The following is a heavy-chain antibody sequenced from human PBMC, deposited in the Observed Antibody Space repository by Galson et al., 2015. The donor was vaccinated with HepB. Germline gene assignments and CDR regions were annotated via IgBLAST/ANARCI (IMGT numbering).Heavy chain of an antibody. CDR1: GDSIIGTGW. Sequence: SETLSLTCAVSGDSIIGTGWWSWVRQPPGKRLEWIGEVYHSGSTNYNPSLKSRVSISVDKSRNQFSLRLTSLTAADTAVYYCARNGYYSLDYWGQGTLVTVSS. V-gene: IGHV4-4*02. J-gene: IGHJ4*02. D-gene: IGHD2-21*01. CDR3: ARNGYYSLDY. CDR2: VYHSGST.